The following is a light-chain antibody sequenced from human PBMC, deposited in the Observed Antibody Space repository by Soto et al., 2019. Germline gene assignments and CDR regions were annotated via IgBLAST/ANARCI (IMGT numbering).Light chain of an antibody. V-gene: IGKV3-20*01. J-gene: IGKJ2*01. CDR2: GSS. CDR3: QQFGSSIPHT. CDR1: QVIGSRY. Sequence: EIVMTQSPGTLSLSPGERATISCRASQVIGSRYLAWYHQRSGQAPRRLIYGSSSRATGIPDRFSGSGSGTDFSLTISRLEPEDFGGYYCQQFGSSIPHTFGQGTKLEIK.